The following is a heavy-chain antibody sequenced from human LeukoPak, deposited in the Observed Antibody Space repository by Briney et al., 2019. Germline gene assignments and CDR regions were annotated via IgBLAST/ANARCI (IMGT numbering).Heavy chain of an antibody. CDR3: ARYPTAMVSFDY. V-gene: IGHV4-39*01. J-gene: IGHJ4*02. D-gene: IGHD5-18*01. CDR2: IYYSVNT. Sequence: SETLSLTCTVPGGSISSSDYYWGWIRQPPGKGLEWIGSIYYSVNTYYNPSLKSRVTISVDTSKNQFSLRLSFVTAADTAVYYCARYPTAMVSFDYWGQGTLVTVSS. CDR1: GGSISSSDYY.